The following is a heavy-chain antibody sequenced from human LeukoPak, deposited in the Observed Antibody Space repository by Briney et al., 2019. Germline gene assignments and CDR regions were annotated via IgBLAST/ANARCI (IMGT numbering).Heavy chain of an antibody. CDR2: ISSSGSTI. J-gene: IGHJ6*04. CDR1: EFTFSSYE. CDR3: AKAISMAHGMDV. D-gene: IGHD3-3*02. V-gene: IGHV3-48*03. Sequence: GGSLRLSCAASEFTFSSYEMNWVRQAPGKGLEWVSYISSSGSTIYYADSVKGRFTISRDNPRNSLYLQMNSLRPEDTAIYYCAKAISMAHGMDVWGKGTTVTISS.